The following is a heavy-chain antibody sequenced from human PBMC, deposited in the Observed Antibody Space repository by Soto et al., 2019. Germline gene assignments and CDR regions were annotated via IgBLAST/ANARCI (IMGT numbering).Heavy chain of an antibody. CDR1: GFTFSSYA. D-gene: IGHD1-26*01. Sequence: QVQLVESGGGVVQPGRSLRLSCAASGFTFSSYAMHWVRQAPGKGLEWVAVISYDGSNKYYADSVKGRFTISRDNSKKTLYLQMNSLRAEDTAVYYCARDKGRRQVLSSYSGEGNYYYYGMDVWGQGTTVTVSS. V-gene: IGHV3-30-3*01. CDR3: ARDKGRRQVLSSYSGEGNYYYYGMDV. CDR2: ISYDGSNK. J-gene: IGHJ6*02.